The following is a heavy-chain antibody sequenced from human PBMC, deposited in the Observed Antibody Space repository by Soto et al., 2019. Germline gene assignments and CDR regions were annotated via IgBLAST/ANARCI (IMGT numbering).Heavy chain of an antibody. Sequence: GSGPTLVNPTQTLTLTCTVSGFSLSTSGMRVSWIRRPPGKALEWLARIDWDDDKFYSTSLKTSLTTSKDTSKNQVVLTMTHMDPVDTATYYCARTAYSGISSYLDHRGKGTLVTVSS. CDR2: IDWDDDK. J-gene: IGHJ4*02. D-gene: IGHD1-26*01. CDR1: GFSLSTSGMR. CDR3: ARTAYSGISSYLDH. V-gene: IGHV2-70*04.